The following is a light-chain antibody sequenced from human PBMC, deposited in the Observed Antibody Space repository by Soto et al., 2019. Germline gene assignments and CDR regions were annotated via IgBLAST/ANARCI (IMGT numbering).Light chain of an antibody. CDR2: DAS. Sequence: DIQMTQSPSALSGSVGDSVTITCRASQNIETWLAWYQQAPGKAPKLLIYDASTLKTGVPSRFSGSGSGTEFTLTIGSLQPDDYATYYCQQYNSEPWTFGQGTKVEI. J-gene: IGKJ1*01. CDR1: QNIETW. V-gene: IGKV1-5*01. CDR3: QQYNSEPWT.